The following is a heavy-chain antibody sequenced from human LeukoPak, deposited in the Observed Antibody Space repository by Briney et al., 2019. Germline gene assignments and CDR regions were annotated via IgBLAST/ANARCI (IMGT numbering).Heavy chain of an antibody. CDR1: GFSVSSNY. D-gene: IGHD3-10*01. J-gene: IGHJ4*02. V-gene: IGHV3-66*01. Sequence: GGSLRLSCAASGFSVSSNYMSWVRQAPGKGLEWVSVIYSGGSTYYADSVKGRFTISRDNSKNTLYLQTNSLRGEDTAVYYCARDGPRAGRGVIFDNWGQGTLVTVSS. CDR2: IYSGGST. CDR3: ARDGPRAGRGVIFDN.